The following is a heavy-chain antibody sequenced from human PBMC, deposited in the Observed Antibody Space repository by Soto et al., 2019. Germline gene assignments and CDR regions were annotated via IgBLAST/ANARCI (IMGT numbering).Heavy chain of an antibody. D-gene: IGHD3-22*01. V-gene: IGHV4-31*03. CDR3: ARDSPTYYYDSSGYYAPLYYYGMDV. CDR1: GGSISSGGYY. J-gene: IGHJ6*02. Sequence: SENLSLTCTVSGGSISSGGYYWSWIRQHPGKGLEWIGYIYYSGSTYYNPSLKSRVTISVDTSKNQFSLKLSSVTAADTAVYYCARDSPTYYYDSSGYYAPLYYYGMDVWGQGTTVTVSS. CDR2: IYYSGST.